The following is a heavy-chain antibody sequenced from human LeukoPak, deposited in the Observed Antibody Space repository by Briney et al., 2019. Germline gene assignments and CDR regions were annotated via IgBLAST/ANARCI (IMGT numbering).Heavy chain of an antibody. CDR3: ARTGWYFDY. CDR2: IYSGGST. Sequence: QTGGSLRLSCAASGFTFSSYGMHWVRQAPGKGLEWVSVIYSGGSTYYADSVKGRFTISRDNSKNTLYLQMNSLRAEDTAVYYCARTGWYFDYWGQGTLVTVSS. V-gene: IGHV3-66*01. J-gene: IGHJ4*02. D-gene: IGHD6-19*01. CDR1: GFTFSSYG.